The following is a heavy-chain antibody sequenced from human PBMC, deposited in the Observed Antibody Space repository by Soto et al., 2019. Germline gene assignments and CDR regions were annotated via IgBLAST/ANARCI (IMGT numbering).Heavy chain of an antibody. V-gene: IGHV4-34*01. CDR2: INHSGST. CDR3: ARPGSAMVNGYFDY. Sequence: SETLSLTCAVYGGSFSGYYWSWIRQPPGKGLEWIGEINHSGSTNYNPSLKSRVTISVDTSKNQFSLKLSSVTAADTAVYYCARPGSAMVNGYFDYWGQGTLVTVSS. D-gene: IGHD5-18*01. J-gene: IGHJ4*02. CDR1: GGSFSGYY.